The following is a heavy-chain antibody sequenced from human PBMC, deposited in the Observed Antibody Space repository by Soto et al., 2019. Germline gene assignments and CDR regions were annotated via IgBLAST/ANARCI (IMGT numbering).Heavy chain of an antibody. CDR1: GFTYSSHG. CDR3: ARDGQYRTDGFDV. J-gene: IGHJ3*01. Sequence: EAQLSESGGELIQPGGSLRLSCAASGFTYSSHGMSWVRQARGKGLEWIAGLSRGGGSTYYADSVKGRFTISRDNSKNTLDLIMNNLRVEDTALYYCARDGQYRTDGFDVWGQGTIVTVSS. CDR2: LSRGGGST. V-gene: IGHV3-23*01. D-gene: IGHD5-12*01.